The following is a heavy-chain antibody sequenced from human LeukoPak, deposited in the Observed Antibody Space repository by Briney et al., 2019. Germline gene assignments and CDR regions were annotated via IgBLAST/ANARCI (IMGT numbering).Heavy chain of an antibody. CDR2: IKQDGSEK. J-gene: IGHJ6*02. CDR1: GFTFSIYW. CDR3: ARVDFRGGYYDILTGYYPNHGMDV. Sequence: GGSLRLSCAASGFTFSIYWMRWVRQAPGKGLECVANIKQDGSEKQHVDSVKGRFTISRDNAKNSLYLQMNSLRAEDTAVYYCARVDFRGGYYDILTGYYPNHGMDVWGQGTTVTVSS. D-gene: IGHD3-9*01. V-gene: IGHV3-7*01.